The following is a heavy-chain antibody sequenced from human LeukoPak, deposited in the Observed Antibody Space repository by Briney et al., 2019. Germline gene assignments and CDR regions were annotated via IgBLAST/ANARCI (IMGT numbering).Heavy chain of an antibody. CDR2: INAGNGNT. CDR3: ARSAQYYYGSGNHKFDY. V-gene: IGHV1-3*01. CDR1: GYTFTSYA. J-gene: IGHJ4*02. Sequence: GASVKVSCKASGYTFTSYAMHWVRQAPGQRLEWMGWINAGNGNTKYSQKFQGRVTITRDTSASTAYMELSSLRSEDTAVCYCARSAQYYYGSGNHKFDYWGQGTLVTVSS. D-gene: IGHD3-10*01.